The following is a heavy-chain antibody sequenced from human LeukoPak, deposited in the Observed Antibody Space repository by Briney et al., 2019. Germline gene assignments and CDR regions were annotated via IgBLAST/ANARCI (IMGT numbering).Heavy chain of an antibody. D-gene: IGHD2-15*01. CDR3: ARSGAGFDY. CDR2: ISSSSSYI. CDR1: GFTFSSYS. J-gene: IGHJ4*02. V-gene: IGHV3-21*01. Sequence: PGGSLRLSCAASGFTFSSYSMNWVRQAPGKGLEWVSSISSSSSYIYYAGSVKGRFTISRDNAKNSLYLQMNSLRAEDTAVYYCARSGAGFDYWGQGTLVTVSS.